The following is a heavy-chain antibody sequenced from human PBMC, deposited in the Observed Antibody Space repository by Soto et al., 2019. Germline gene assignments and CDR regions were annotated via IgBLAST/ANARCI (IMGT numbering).Heavy chain of an antibody. Sequence: SETLSLTCAVYGGSFSGYYWSWIRQPPGKGLEWIGEINHSGSTNYNPSLKSRVTISVDTSKNQFSLKLSSVTAADTAVYHCARGVKMATIRGNWFDPWGQGTLVTVSS. V-gene: IGHV4-34*01. CDR1: GGSFSGYY. D-gene: IGHD5-12*01. CDR2: INHSGST. CDR3: ARGVKMATIRGNWFDP. J-gene: IGHJ5*02.